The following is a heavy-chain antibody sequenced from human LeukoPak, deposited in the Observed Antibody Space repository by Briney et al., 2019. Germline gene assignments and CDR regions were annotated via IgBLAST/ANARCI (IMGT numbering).Heavy chain of an antibody. Sequence: SETLSLTCAVYGGSFSGYYWSWIRQPPGKGLEWIGEINHSGSTNYNPSLKSRVTISVDTSKNQFSLKLSPVTAADTAVYYCARSRFRDAFDIWGQGTMVTVSS. J-gene: IGHJ3*02. D-gene: IGHD3-10*01. V-gene: IGHV4-34*01. CDR3: ARSRFRDAFDI. CDR2: INHSGST. CDR1: GGSFSGYY.